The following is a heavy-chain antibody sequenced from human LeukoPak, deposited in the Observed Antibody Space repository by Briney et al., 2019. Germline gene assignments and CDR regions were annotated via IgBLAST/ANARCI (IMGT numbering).Heavy chain of an antibody. CDR2: IYHSGST. CDR1: GYSISSGYY. J-gene: IGHJ5*02. Sequence: SETLSLTCAVSGYSISSGYYWGWIRQPPGKGLEWIGSIYHSGSTYYNPSLKSRVTISVDTSKNQFSLKLSSVTAADTAVYYCARDRRDGYTNWFDPWGQGTLVTVSS. V-gene: IGHV4-38-2*02. CDR3: ARDRRDGYTNWFDP. D-gene: IGHD5-24*01.